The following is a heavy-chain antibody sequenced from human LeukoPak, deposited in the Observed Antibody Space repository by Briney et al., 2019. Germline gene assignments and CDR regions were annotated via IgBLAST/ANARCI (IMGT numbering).Heavy chain of an antibody. V-gene: IGHV4-39*01. CDR3: ARGSGGGLVDY. D-gene: IGHD6-19*01. J-gene: IGHJ4*02. CDR2: IYYTGSA. Sequence: PSETLSFTCTVSGXSIINTDYRWDWIRQAPGKGLEWIGTIYYTGSADYNPSLNSRATISVDTSKNQFSLKVTSVTAADTAVYYCARGSGGGLVDYWGQGTLVTVSS. CDR1: GXSIINTDYR.